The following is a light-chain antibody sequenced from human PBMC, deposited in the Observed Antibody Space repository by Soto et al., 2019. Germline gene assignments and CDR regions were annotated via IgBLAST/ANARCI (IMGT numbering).Light chain of an antibody. CDR3: QQRSNWPWT. Sequence: EMVLTQSPATLSLSPGERATLSCRASQSVSSYLAWYQQKPGQAPRLLIYDASNRATGIPARFSGSGSGTDFTLTISSLGPEDFAVYYCQQRSNWPWTFGQGTKVEIK. J-gene: IGKJ1*01. CDR2: DAS. V-gene: IGKV3-11*01. CDR1: QSVSSY.